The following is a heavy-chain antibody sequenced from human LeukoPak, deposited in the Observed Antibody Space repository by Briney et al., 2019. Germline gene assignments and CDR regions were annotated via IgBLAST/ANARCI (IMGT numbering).Heavy chain of an antibody. CDR1: GFTFDDYA. CDR3: AREGGGLTTVTLGVSRRDAFDI. J-gene: IGHJ3*02. V-gene: IGHV3-9*01. Sequence: GGSLRLSCAASGFTFDDYAMHWVRQAPGKGLEWVSGISWNSGSIGYADSVKGRFTISRDNAKNSLYLQMNSLRAEDTAVYYCAREGGGLTTVTLGVSRRDAFDIWGQGTMVTVSS. CDR2: ISWNSGSI. D-gene: IGHD4-17*01.